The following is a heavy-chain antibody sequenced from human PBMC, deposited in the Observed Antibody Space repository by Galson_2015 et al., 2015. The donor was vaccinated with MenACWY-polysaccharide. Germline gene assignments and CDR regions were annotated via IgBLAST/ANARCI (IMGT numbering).Heavy chain of an antibody. CDR1: GFTFRSYS. V-gene: IGHV3-33*01. D-gene: IGHD2-21*01. CDR3: ARDSYCVGDFYSGHQYVLDV. CDR2: IWFDGSNQ. Sequence: SLRLSCAASGFTFRSYSMHWVRQAPGKGLEWVAVIWFDGSNQYYAESVKGRFTISRDNSKNTVDLQMSSLRAEDTGVYYCARDSYCVGDFYSGHQYVLDVWVQGTTVTVFS. J-gene: IGHJ6*02.